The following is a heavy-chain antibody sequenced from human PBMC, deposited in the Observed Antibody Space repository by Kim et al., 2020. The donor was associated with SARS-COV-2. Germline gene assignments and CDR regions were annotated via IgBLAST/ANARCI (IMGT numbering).Heavy chain of an antibody. CDR3: ARDRVWQLVRGTYYGMDV. Sequence: GGSLRLSCAASGFTFSSYAMHWVRQAPGKGLEWVAVISYDGSNKYYADSVKGRFTISRDNSKNTLYLQMNSLRAEDTAVYYCARDRVWQLVRGTYYGMDVWAKGPRSPSP. CDR1: GFTFSSYA. J-gene: IGHJ6*02. D-gene: IGHD6-6*01. CDR2: ISYDGSNK. V-gene: IGHV3-30*04.